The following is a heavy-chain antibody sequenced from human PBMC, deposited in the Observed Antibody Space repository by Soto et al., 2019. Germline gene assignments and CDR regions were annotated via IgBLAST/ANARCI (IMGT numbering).Heavy chain of an antibody. Sequence: GESLRLSCGASGSSFRSYWMSWVRQAPGKGPEWVANIKEDGGEQHYVDSVKGRFTISRENTENSLFLQRKNRRAEESAIDYCAITTSTVSFWFDPWGPGTQVTVSS. CDR3: AITTSTVSFWFDP. D-gene: IGHD4-4*01. CDR1: GSSFRSYW. V-gene: IGHV3-7*03. CDR2: IKEDGGEQ. J-gene: IGHJ5*02.